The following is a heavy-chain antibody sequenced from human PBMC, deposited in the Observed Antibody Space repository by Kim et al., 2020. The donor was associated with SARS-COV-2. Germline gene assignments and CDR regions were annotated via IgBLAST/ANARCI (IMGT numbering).Heavy chain of an antibody. CDR3: ARRRGYYYDSSALRDGFDI. Sequence: SETLSLTCTVSGGSISSYYWSWIRQSPGKGLEWIGCAYYGGSTNYNPSLKSRVTISVETSKNQFSLKLSSVTAADTAVYYCARRRGYYYDSSALRDGFDIWGQGTMVTVSS. J-gene: IGHJ3*02. V-gene: IGHV4-59*08. CDR2: AYYGGST. CDR1: GGSISSYY. D-gene: IGHD3-22*01.